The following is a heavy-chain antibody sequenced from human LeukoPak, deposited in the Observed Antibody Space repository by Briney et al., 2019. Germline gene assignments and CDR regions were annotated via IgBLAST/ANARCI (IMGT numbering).Heavy chain of an antibody. V-gene: IGHV4-4*07. CDR2: IYSTGST. CDR1: GGSISSYH. CDR3: ARDNTIFEVVIDAFDI. J-gene: IGHJ3*02. D-gene: IGHD3-3*01. Sequence: SETLSLTCTVSGGSISSYHWSWIRQPAGKGLEWIGRIYSTGSTNYNPSLKSRVTMSVDTSKNQFSLRLSSVTAADTAVYYCARDNTIFEVVIDAFDIWGQGTMVTVSS.